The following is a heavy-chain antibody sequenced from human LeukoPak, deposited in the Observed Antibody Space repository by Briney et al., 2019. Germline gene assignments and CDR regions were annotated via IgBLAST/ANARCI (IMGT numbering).Heavy chain of an antibody. D-gene: IGHD3-22*01. CDR3: AREGSSYYYDSSGLPNWFDP. CDR2: ISGSSGSI. CDR1: GFTFSSSG. J-gene: IGHJ5*02. V-gene: IGHV3-48*02. Sequence: PGGSLRLSCAASGFTFSSSGMNWVRQAPGKGLEWVSYISGSSGSICHADSVKGRFTISRDNAKSSLYLQMNSLRDEDTAVYYCAREGSSYYYDSSGLPNWFDPWGQGTLVTVSS.